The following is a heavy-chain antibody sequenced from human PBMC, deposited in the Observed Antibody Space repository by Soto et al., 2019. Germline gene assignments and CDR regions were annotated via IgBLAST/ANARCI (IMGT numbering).Heavy chain of an antibody. CDR3: ARDRKNYIAAAGPIEY. Sequence: ASLKVYCKTSGYTFTSYGISCVRHTNGQGLEWIGWISAYNGNTNYAQKLQGRVTMTTDTSTSTAYMELRSLRSDDTAVYYCARDRKNYIAAAGPIEYWGQGTLVTVSS. V-gene: IGHV1-18*04. J-gene: IGHJ4*02. CDR2: ISAYNGNT. D-gene: IGHD6-13*01. CDR1: GYTFTSYG.